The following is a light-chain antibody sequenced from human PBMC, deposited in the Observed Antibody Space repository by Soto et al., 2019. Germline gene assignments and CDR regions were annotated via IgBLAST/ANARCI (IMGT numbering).Light chain of an antibody. CDR3: QQYNSYSYT. V-gene: IGKV1-5*03. J-gene: IGKJ2*01. CDR1: QSINTW. Sequence: DIQLTQSPSTLSASVGDTITITCRASQSINTWLAWYQQRPGKAPKLLIYKASSLEGGVPSRFSGSGSGTEFTLTISILQPDDFATYYCQQYNSYSYTFGQGTRLQIK. CDR2: KAS.